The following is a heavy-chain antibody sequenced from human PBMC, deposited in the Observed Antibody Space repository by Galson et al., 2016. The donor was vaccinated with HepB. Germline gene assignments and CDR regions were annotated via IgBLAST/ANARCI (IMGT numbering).Heavy chain of an antibody. CDR3: ARDAGWCDALDI. V-gene: IGHV3-30-3*01. D-gene: IGHD6-19*01. CDR1: GFTMTTYV. J-gene: IGHJ3*02. CDR2: MSYTGSDK. Sequence: SLRLSCAASGFTMTTYVIHWLRQAPGKGLEWVAVMSYTGSDKYYTASVKGRFTISRDNSKGTLYLQMKRLRTEDTALYYCARDAGWCDALDIWGQGTMVTVSS.